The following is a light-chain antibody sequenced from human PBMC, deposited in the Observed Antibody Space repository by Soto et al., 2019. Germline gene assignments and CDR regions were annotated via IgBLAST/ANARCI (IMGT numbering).Light chain of an antibody. Sequence: QSVLTQSPSASGTPGQRVIISCSGSSSNIGSNTVNWYQQLPGTAPKLLIYSHNQRPSGVPDRFSGSQSGTSASLANSGLQSEDEADYYCATWDDRLDGYVFGTGTKLTVL. CDR2: SHN. CDR1: SSNIGSNT. CDR3: ATWDDRLDGYV. V-gene: IGLV1-44*01. J-gene: IGLJ1*01.